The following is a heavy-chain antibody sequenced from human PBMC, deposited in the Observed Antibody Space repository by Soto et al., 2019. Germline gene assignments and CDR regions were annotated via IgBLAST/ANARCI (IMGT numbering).Heavy chain of an antibody. J-gene: IGHJ4*02. V-gene: IGHV1-18*01. CDR3: ATRSPAFDF. CDR1: GYTFTTYG. CDR2: ISTYKVNT. Sequence: QVQLVQSGPEVKKPGASVKVSCKTSGYTFTTYGISWVRKAPGQGLEWMGWISTYKVNTNYAQKFQGRVTMTTDTSTSTAYMELRSLRSDDTAVYYCATRSPAFDFWGQGTLVTVSS.